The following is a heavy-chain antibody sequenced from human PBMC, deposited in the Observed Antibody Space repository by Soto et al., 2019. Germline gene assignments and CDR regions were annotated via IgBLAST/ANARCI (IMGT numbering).Heavy chain of an antibody. D-gene: IGHD5-12*01. V-gene: IGHV4-39*01. CDR1: GGSITTTHNY. Sequence: SETLSLTCTVSGGSITTTHNYWAWIRQPPGKGLEWIGSISYTGSTYYNPSLKSRVSISSDTSKDQFSLNLSSMTAADTGVYFCARPLMATPYYSCGTDFWVRGTPVTV. CDR3: ARPLMATPYYSCGTDF. J-gene: IGHJ6*02. CDR2: ISYTGST.